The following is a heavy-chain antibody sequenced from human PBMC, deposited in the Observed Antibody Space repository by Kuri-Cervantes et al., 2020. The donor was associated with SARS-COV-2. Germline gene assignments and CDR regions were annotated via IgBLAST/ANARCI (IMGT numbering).Heavy chain of an antibody. CDR1: GFTSGDYA. CDR2: ITSKAYGGTT. CDR3: SLTAIRFRSKTMFDY. V-gene: IGHV3-49*03. D-gene: IGHD2-21*02. Sequence: GESLKISCTASGFTSGDYAMSWFRQAPGKGLEWVGFITSKAYGGTTEYAASVKGRFTISRDDSKSIAYLQMNSLKTEDTAVYYCSLTAIRFRSKTMFDYWGQGTLVTVSS. J-gene: IGHJ4*02.